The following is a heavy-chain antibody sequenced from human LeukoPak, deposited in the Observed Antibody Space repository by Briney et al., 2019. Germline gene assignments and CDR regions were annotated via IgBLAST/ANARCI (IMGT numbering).Heavy chain of an antibody. CDR1: GVSFSGYY. CDR2: INHSGST. J-gene: IGHJ6*03. Sequence: PSETLSLTCAVYGVSFSGYYWSWLRQPPGKGLEWIGEINHSGSTNYNPSLKSRVTISVDTSKNQFSLKLSSVTLADTGVYPCTTLRLGQYFYYYMTVWGKG. CDR3: TTLRLGQYFYYYMTV. D-gene: IGHD3-16*01. V-gene: IGHV4-34*01.